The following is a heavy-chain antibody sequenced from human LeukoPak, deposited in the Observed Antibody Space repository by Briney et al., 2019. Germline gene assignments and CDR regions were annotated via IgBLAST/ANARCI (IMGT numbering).Heavy chain of an antibody. Sequence: GGSLRLSCAASGFTFSKHWMHWVRQVPGKGLVWVSRINSDGSSTSYADSVKGRFTISRNNAKNTLYLQMNSLRAEDTAVHYCARATSYSNYGMDVWGQGATVTVSS. CDR2: INSDGSST. CDR3: ARATSYSNYGMDV. D-gene: IGHD4-11*01. J-gene: IGHJ6*02. V-gene: IGHV3-74*01. CDR1: GFTFSKHW.